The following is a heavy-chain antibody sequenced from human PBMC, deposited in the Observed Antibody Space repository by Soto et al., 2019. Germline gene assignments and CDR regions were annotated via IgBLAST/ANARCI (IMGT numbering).Heavy chain of an antibody. CDR2: ISSSSSYI. J-gene: IGHJ4*02. Sequence: GGSLILSCAASGFTFSSYIMNWVRQATGKGLEWVSSISSSSSYIYYADSVKGRFTISRDNAKNSLYLQMNSLRAEDTAVYYCARGLTYYDILNSFDYWGQGTLVTVSS. CDR3: ARGLTYYDILNSFDY. V-gene: IGHV3-21*01. D-gene: IGHD3-9*01. CDR1: GFTFSSYI.